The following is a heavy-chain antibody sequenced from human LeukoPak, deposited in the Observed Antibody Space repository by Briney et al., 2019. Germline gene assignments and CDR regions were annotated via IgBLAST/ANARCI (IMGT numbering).Heavy chain of an antibody. CDR1: GYTFPSYF. J-gene: IGHJ4*02. Sequence: ASVKVSCKASGYTFPSYFMHWVRQAPGQGLEWMGIINPTGGSTTYAQKFQGRVTMTEDTSTDTAYMELSSLRSEDTAVYYCSAARPYSSSLDYWGQGTLVTVSS. D-gene: IGHD6-6*01. V-gene: IGHV1-46*01. CDR2: INPTGGST. CDR3: SAARPYSSSLDY.